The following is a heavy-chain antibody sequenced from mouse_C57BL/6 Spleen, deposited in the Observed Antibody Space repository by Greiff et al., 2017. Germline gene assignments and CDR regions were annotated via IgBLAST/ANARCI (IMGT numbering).Heavy chain of an antibody. CDR2: ISSGSSTI. CDR1: GFTFSDYG. CDR3: ARDGSSGYVAMDY. V-gene: IGHV5-17*01. D-gene: IGHD3-2*02. J-gene: IGHJ4*01. Sequence: EVKLMESGGGLVKPGGSLKLSCAASGFTFSDYGMHWVRQAPEKGLEWVAYISSGSSTIYYADTVKGRFTISRDNAKNTLFLQMTSLRSEDTAMYYCARDGSSGYVAMDYWGQGTSVTVSS.